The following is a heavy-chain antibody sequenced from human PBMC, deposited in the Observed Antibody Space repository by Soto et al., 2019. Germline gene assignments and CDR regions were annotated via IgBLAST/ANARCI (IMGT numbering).Heavy chain of an antibody. CDR2: TIPILDVA. CDR1: GGTFSTST. Sequence: SVKVSCKASGGTFSTSTFTWVRQAPGQGLEWMGGTIPILDVADYAQDFQGRVTITADKSTSTAYMELTSLTSKDTAVYYCARDSPIGSTYSGYDAIDSWGQGTLVTV. CDR3: ARDSPIGSTYSGYDAIDS. V-gene: IGHV1-69*10. J-gene: IGHJ4*02. D-gene: IGHD5-12*01.